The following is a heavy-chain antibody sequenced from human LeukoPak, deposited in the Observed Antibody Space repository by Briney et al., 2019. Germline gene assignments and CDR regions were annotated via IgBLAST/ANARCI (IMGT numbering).Heavy chain of an antibody. V-gene: IGHV3-21*01. CDR3: ATDLYCSSTSCSRRFYY. Sequence: GGSLSLSCAASGFTLRSYTMNWVRQAPGKGLEWVSSISSSSSYIYYADSVKGRFTISRDNAKNSLYLQMNSLRADDTAVYYCATDLYCSSTSCSRRFYYWGQGTLVTVSS. CDR2: ISSSSSYI. J-gene: IGHJ4*01. CDR1: GFTLRSYT. D-gene: IGHD2-2*01.